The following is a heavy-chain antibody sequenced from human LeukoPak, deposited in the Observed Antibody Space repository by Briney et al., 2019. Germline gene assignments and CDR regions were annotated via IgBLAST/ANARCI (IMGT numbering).Heavy chain of an antibody. V-gene: IGHV3-48*03. CDR3: ARTAFDWSQVGGNWFDP. Sequence: GGSLRLSCAASGFTFSIYSLNWVRQAPGKALEWISYISSSGSNIDYAVSVKGRFTISRDNGKNSLFLQMNSLRVEDTAVYYCARTAFDWSQVGGNWFDPWGQGTLVTVSS. J-gene: IGHJ5*02. CDR1: GFTFSIYS. D-gene: IGHD3-9*01. CDR2: ISSSGSNI.